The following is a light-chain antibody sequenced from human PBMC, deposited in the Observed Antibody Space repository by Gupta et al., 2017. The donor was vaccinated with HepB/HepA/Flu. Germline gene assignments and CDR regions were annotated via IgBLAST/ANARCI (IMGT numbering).Light chain of an antibody. J-gene: IGKJ4*01. V-gene: IGKV1-33*01. CDR3: QQYESLSLN. Sequence: DIQIPQSPASLSASISDRVTITCQSSQRIEYHLNWYQQKAGESPKHLIYDGSNLESGAPSRFSGGGSGTHFTIPINSLQHEDIGTYYCQQYESLSLNFGGGTKVEIK. CDR1: QRIEYH. CDR2: DGS.